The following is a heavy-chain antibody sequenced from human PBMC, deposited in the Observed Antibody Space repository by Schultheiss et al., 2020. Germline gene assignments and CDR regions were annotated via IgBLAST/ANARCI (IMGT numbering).Heavy chain of an antibody. CDR2: IKSKTNGGTT. J-gene: IGHJ5*02. Sequence: GGSLRLSCVASGFTFRNAWMSWVRQAPGKGLEWVGRIKSKTNGGTTDYGAPVKGRFTISRDDSKNTLYLQMNSLKTEDTAVYYCTTDNYFNPWGQGALVNVSS. CDR3: TTDNYFNP. CDR1: GFTFRNAW. V-gene: IGHV3-15*05.